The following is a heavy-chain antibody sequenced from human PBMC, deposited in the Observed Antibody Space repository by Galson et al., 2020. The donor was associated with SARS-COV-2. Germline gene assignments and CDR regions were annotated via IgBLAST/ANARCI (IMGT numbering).Heavy chain of an antibody. Sequence: SCAASGFTFSSYWMSWVRQAPGKGLEWVANINQDGSEKYYVDSVKGRFTISRDNAKNSVYLQMDGLRTEDTALYFCATGRTAAAYWGQGTPVTVSS. V-gene: IGHV3-7*01. CDR1: GFTFSSYW. D-gene: IGHD6-13*01. CDR2: INQDGSEK. CDR3: ATGRTAAAY. J-gene: IGHJ4*02.